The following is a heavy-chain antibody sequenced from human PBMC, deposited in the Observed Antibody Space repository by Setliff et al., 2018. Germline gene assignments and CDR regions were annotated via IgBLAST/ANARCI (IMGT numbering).Heavy chain of an antibody. Sequence: ASVKVSCKASGYTFTELSMHWVRQAPGKGLEWMGGFDPEDGETIYAQKFQGRVTMTEDTSTDTAYMELSSLRSEDTAVYYCARVPNFWSGYLDYWGQGTLVTVSS. CDR2: FDPEDGET. CDR3: ARVPNFWSGYLDY. J-gene: IGHJ4*02. CDR1: GYTFTELS. V-gene: IGHV1-24*01. D-gene: IGHD3-3*01.